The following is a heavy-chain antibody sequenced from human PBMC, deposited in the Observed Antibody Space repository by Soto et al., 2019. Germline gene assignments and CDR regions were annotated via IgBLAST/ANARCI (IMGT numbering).Heavy chain of an antibody. CDR1: GGTFNTYA. V-gene: IGHV1-69*01. J-gene: IGHJ4*02. CDR3: TRSMGSGGVIGGFDY. D-gene: IGHD3-16*02. CDR2: IIPMFDTP. Sequence: QVQLVQSETEVKKPGSAVKVSCKASGGTFNTYAMNWVRQAPGQGLEWMGGIIPMFDTPRYAQKFQGRVTITVDESTTTAYMELSSLRSDDTSVYYCTRSMGSGGVIGGFDYWGQGTLVTVSS.